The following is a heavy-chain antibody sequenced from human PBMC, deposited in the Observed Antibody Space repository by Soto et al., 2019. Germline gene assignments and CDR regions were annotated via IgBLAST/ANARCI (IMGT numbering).Heavy chain of an antibody. D-gene: IGHD6-6*01. V-gene: IGHV4-61*08. Sequence: PXETLTLSFTVSGGSVSSGGYDWSWIRQPPGKGLEWIGYIYYSGSTNYNPSLKSRVTISVDTSKNQFSLKLSSVTAADTAVYYCARERAYSSYLDHWGQGTLVTVSS. CDR2: IYYSGST. J-gene: IGHJ4*02. CDR3: ARERAYSSYLDH. CDR1: GGSVSSGGYD.